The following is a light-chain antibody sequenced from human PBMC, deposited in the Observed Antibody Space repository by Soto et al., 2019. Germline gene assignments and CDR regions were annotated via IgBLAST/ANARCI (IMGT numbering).Light chain of an antibody. J-gene: IGKJ4*01. Sequence: AIPLTQSPFSLSASVGDTVTITCRPSPGISRCLAWYQQNPGTAPKPLIYAASTLYTGVPSRFRGSGYGTEFTLTISSLQPEDFATYYCQQVNSYPLTFGGGTKVDIK. V-gene: IGKV1-13*02. CDR2: AAS. CDR1: PGISRC. CDR3: QQVNSYPLT.